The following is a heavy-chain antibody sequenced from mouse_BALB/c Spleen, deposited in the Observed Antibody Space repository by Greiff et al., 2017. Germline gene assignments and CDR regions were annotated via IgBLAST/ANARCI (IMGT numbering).Heavy chain of an antibody. J-gene: IGHJ3*01. V-gene: IGHV2-2*02. CDR3: AIYYRYDERGFAY. D-gene: IGHD2-14*01. CDR2: IWSGGST. CDR1: GFSLTSYG. Sequence: QVQLKESGPGLVQPSQSLSITCTVSGFSLTSYGVHWVRQSPGKGLEWLGVIWSGGSTDYNAAFISRLSISKDNSKSQVFFKMNSLQANDTAIYYCAIYYRYDERGFAYWGQGTLVTVSA.